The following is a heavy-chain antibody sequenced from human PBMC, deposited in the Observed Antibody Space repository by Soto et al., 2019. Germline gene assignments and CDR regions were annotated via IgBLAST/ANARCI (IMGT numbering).Heavy chain of an antibody. CDR2: INHSGST. V-gene: IGHV4-34*01. CDR3: ARMGTGWFGELMRNYYGIDV. J-gene: IGHJ6*02. Sequence: PSETLSLTCAVYGGSFSGYYWSWIRQPPGKGLGWIGEINHSGSTNYNPSLKSRVTISVDTSKNQFSLKLSSVTAADTAVYYCARMGTGWFGELMRNYYGIDVWAQRTTVTGSS. D-gene: IGHD3-10*01. CDR1: GGSFSGYY.